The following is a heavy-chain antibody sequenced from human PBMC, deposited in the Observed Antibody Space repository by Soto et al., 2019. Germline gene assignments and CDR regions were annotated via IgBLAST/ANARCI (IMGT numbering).Heavy chain of an antibody. J-gene: IGHJ4*02. D-gene: IGHD4-4*01. CDR1: GGSFSGHF. V-gene: IGHV4-34*01. CDR2: VDDGGNT. Sequence: SETLSLTCGVYGGSFSGHFWSWVRQPPGKGLEWIGEVDDGGNTNSNPSLKSRVTISLDTSKNQFSLKLTSVTAADTAVYYCARQSTGYSVEVDYWGQGTLDTVSS. CDR3: ARQSTGYSVEVDY.